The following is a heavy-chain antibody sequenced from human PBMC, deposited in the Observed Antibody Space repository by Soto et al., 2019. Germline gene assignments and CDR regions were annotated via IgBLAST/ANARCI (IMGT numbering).Heavy chain of an antibody. Sequence: HPGGSLRLSCAASGFTFGKYWMHWVRQAPGKGLEWVSRMNSDGTTINYADSVKGRFTVSRDNAKNTLYLQMNSLRAEDTAVYYCATAEVDYWGPGTLVTVSS. V-gene: IGHV3-74*01. J-gene: IGHJ4*02. CDR2: MNSDGTTI. CDR1: GFTFGKYW. CDR3: ATAEVDY.